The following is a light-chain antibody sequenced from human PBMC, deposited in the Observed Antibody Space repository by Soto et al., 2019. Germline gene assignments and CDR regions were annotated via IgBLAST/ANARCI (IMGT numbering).Light chain of an antibody. Sequence: EIVMTQSQATLSVSPGERATLSCRASQSVSNNLAWYQQKPGQAPRLRIYHASTRATGIPARFSGSGSGTEFTLTISSLQSEDFAVYYCQQYNKWPLTFGGGTKVEIK. CDR2: HAS. J-gene: IGKJ4*01. CDR1: QSVSNN. CDR3: QQYNKWPLT. V-gene: IGKV3-15*01.